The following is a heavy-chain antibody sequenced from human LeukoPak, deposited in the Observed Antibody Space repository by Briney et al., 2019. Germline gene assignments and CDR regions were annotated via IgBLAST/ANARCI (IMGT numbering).Heavy chain of an antibody. CDR3: ARDSSSWHRLDYYYYYMDV. D-gene: IGHD6-13*01. CDR2: IYTSGST. CDR1: GGSISSGSYY. V-gene: IGHV4-61*02. J-gene: IGHJ6*03. Sequence: SETLSLTCTVSGGSISSGSYYWSWIRQPAGKGLEWIGRIYTSGSTNYNPSLKSRVTISVDTSKNQFSLKLSSVTAADTAVYYCARDSSSWHRLDYYYYYMDVWGKGTTVTVSS.